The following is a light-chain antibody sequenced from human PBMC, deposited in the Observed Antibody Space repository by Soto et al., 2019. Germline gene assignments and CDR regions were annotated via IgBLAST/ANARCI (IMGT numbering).Light chain of an antibody. Sequence: EIVLTQSPATLSLSPGERATLSCRASQSVGSYLAWSQHKPGQPPRLLIYDASNRATGIPARFSGSGSGTDFTLTISSLEPEDFAVYYCQQRSNWPPTWTFGQGTKVQIK. CDR2: DAS. V-gene: IGKV3-11*01. CDR3: QQRSNWPPTWT. CDR1: QSVGSY. J-gene: IGKJ1*01.